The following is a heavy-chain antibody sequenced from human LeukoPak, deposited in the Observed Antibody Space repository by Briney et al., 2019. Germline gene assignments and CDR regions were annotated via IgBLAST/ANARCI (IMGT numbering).Heavy chain of an antibody. Sequence: SGTLSLTCAVPGGSISSSNWWSWAARPPGKGLEWIGEIDRGGSNNYNPALKRRVTISVDDSTNQSSLQLSTGLAADTAVDYCARGEYFYDSSGYSPDYWGQGTLVTVSS. CDR1: GGSISSSNW. V-gene: IGHV4-4*02. J-gene: IGHJ4*02. D-gene: IGHD3-22*01. CDR3: ARGEYFYDSSGYSPDY. CDR2: IDRGGSN.